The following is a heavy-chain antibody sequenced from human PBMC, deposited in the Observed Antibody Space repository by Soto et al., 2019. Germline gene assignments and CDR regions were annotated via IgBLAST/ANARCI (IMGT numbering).Heavy chain of an antibody. J-gene: IGHJ3*02. CDR1: GFTFSSYA. CDR2: VSGSGGST. D-gene: IGHD5-18*01. V-gene: IGHV3-23*01. CDR3: AKDFGYNYGYDAFDI. Sequence: GGSLRLSCAASGFTFSSYAMSWVRQAPGKGLEWVSGVSGSGGSTYCVDSVKGRFTISRDNSKNTLYLQMNSLRAEDTAVYYCAKDFGYNYGYDAFDIWGQGTMVTVPS.